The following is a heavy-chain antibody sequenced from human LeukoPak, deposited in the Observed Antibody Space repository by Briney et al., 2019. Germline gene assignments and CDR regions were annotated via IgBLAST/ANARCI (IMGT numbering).Heavy chain of an antibody. CDR3: ASYYYDSSGYYGSNY. Sequence: GASVKVSCKASGGTFSSYAISWVRQAPGQGLEWMGRIIPILGIANYAQKFQGRVTITADKSTSTAYMELSSLRSEDTAVYYCASYYYDSSGYYGSNYWGQGTLVTVSS. CDR2: IIPILGIA. D-gene: IGHD3-22*01. J-gene: IGHJ4*02. CDR1: GGTFSSYA. V-gene: IGHV1-69*04.